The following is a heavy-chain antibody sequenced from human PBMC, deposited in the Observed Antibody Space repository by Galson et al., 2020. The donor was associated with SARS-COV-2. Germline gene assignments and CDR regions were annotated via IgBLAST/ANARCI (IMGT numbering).Heavy chain of an antibody. D-gene: IGHD3-9*01. Sequence: SGPPLVKPTQTLTLTCTFPGFSLSTRGMRVRWIRQPPGKALEWLARIDWDDDKFYSTSLKTRLTISKDTSKNQVVLTMTNMDPVDTATYYCARSYYDILTGYYWTFDYWGQGTLVTVSS. CDR2: IDWDDDK. CDR3: ARSYYDILTGYYWTFDY. J-gene: IGHJ4*02. CDR1: GFSLSTRGMR. V-gene: IGHV2-70*04.